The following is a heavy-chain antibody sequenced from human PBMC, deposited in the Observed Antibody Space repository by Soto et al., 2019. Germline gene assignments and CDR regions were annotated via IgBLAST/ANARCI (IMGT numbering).Heavy chain of an antibody. J-gene: IGHJ6*02. CDR1: GYTFTSYY. CDR2: INPSGGST. V-gene: IGHV1-46*01. Sequence: ASVKVSCKASGYTFTSYYMHWVRQAPGQGLEWMGIINPSGGSTSYAQKFQGGVTMTRDTSTSTVYMELSSLRSEDTAVYYCARENSSGWYRAYYYGMDVWGQGTTVTVSS. D-gene: IGHD6-19*01. CDR3: ARENSSGWYRAYYYGMDV.